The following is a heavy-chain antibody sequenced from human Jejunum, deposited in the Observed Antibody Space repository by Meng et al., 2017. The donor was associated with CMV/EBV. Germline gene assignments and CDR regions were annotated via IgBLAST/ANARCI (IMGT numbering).Heavy chain of an antibody. J-gene: IGHJ4*02. V-gene: IGHV3-74*03. CDR1: TFDTYW. CDR3: ARPPSLWDYGTHEPFRL. Sequence: TFDTYWMHWVRPAPGKGPVWVAHISSDGSKIKYADSVLGRFTISRDNANKILYLHMSSLRVDDTAVYYCARPPSLWDYGTHEPFRLWGQGALVTVSS. D-gene: IGHD4/OR15-4a*01. CDR2: ISSDGSKI.